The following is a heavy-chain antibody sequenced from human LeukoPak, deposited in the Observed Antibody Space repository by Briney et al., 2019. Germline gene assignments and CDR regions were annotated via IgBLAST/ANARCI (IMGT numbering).Heavy chain of an antibody. CDR3: ARVGGLGDSSDYYFDY. V-gene: IGHV4-31*03. CDR1: GGSLSSGGYY. CDR2: IYYSGST. J-gene: IGHJ4*02. D-gene: IGHD3-22*01. Sequence: PSQTLSLTCTVSGGSLSSGGYYWRWIRQHPGTGLEWIGYIYYSGSTYYNPSLKSRVTISVDTSNNQLSLKLSSVTAADTAVYYCARVGGLGDSSDYYFDYCGQGTLVTVSS.